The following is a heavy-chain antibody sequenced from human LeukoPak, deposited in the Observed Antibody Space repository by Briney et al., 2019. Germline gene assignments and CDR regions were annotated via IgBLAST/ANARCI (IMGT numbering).Heavy chain of an antibody. D-gene: IGHD4-17*01. J-gene: IGHJ4*02. CDR3: AKAARTTVTYSFDS. CDR1: GFTFSFYA. V-gene: IGHV3-64D*06. CDR2: ITGDGGRT. Sequence: PGGSLRLSCSASGFTFSFYAMHWVRQAPGKRPECVSAITGDGGRTYYADAVKGRFTISRDNSKNTLYLQMNGLRADDTAMYYCAKAARTTVTYSFDSWGQGTLVTVSS.